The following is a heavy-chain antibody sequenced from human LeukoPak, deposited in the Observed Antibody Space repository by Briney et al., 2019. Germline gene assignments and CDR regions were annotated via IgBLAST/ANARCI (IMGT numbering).Heavy chain of an antibody. CDR3: AKDNGLRRYPYGYPEY. Sequence: GRSLRLSCAASGFTFYHFAMHCVRQAPGKGLEWVSGISWNSNNIGYADSVKGRFTISRDNAKNSLYLQMNSLRAEDTALYYCAKDNGLRRYPYGYPEYWGQGTLVSVSS. V-gene: IGHV3-9*01. D-gene: IGHD5-18*01. CDR2: ISWNSNNI. J-gene: IGHJ4*02. CDR1: GFTFYHFA.